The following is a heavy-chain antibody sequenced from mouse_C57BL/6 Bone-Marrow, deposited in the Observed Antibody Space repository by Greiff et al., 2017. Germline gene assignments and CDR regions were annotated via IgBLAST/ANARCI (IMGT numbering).Heavy chain of an antibody. V-gene: IGHV5-4*01. Sequence: DVKLVESGGGLVKPGGSLKLSCAASGFTFSSYAMSWVRQTPEKRLEWVATISDGGSYTYYPDNVKGRFTISRDNAKNNLYLQMSHLKSEDTAMYYCARERVYGNYVAFAYWGQGTLVTVSA. D-gene: IGHD2-1*01. CDR1: GFTFSSYA. CDR3: ARERVYGNYVAFAY. CDR2: ISDGGSYT. J-gene: IGHJ3*01.